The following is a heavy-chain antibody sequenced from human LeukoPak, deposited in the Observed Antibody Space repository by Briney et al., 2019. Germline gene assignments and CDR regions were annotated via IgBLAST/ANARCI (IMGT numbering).Heavy chain of an antibody. V-gene: IGHV3-33*01. D-gene: IGHD6-13*01. CDR3: ARDNPPSGIAAAGYFDY. J-gene: IGHJ4*02. Sequence: GGSLRLSCAASGFTFSSYGMHWVRQAPGKGLEWVADIWYDGSNKYYADSVKGRFTISRDNSKNTLYLQMNSLRAEDMAVYYCARDNPPSGIAAAGYFDYWGQGTLVTVSS. CDR2: IWYDGSNK. CDR1: GFTFSSYG.